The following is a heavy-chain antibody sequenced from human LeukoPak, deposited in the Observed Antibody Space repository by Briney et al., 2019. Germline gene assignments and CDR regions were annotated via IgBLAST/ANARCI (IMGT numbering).Heavy chain of an antibody. CDR1: GFTFRNYL. CDR2: ISSTGGTI. V-gene: IGHV3-48*04. D-gene: IGHD6-13*01. Sequence: GGSLRLSCAASGFTFRNYLMNWVRQAPGKGLEWVSFISSTGGTIYYADSVKGRFTVSRDNAKNSLYLQMNSLRAEDTAVYYCARGGYTYDRAFDIWGQGTMVTVSS. J-gene: IGHJ3*02. CDR3: ARGGYTYDRAFDI.